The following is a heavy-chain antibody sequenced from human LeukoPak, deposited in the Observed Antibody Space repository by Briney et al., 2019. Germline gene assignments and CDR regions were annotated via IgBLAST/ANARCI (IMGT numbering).Heavy chain of an antibody. D-gene: IGHD3-3*01. J-gene: IGHJ4*02. CDR2: ISDTEST. V-gene: IGHV4-59*08. Sequence: SETLSLTCTVSGGSIRSYYWSWIRQPPGKGLEWIGYISDTESTNYNPSLKSRVTISADTSKNQLSLKLSSVTAADTAVYYCARHLYNDFWSGLDYWGQGTLVTVSS. CDR1: GGSIRSYY. CDR3: ARHLYNDFWSGLDY.